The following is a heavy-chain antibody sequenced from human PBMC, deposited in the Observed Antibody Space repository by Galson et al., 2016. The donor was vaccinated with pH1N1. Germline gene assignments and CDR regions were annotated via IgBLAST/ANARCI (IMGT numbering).Heavy chain of an antibody. CDR3: AKVTGYLYGYVDY. CDR1: GCAFDGIA. CDR2: LLWNSGSI. D-gene: IGHD5-18*01. Sequence: SLSLFCAAFGCAFDGIAMPGVVHSSGEGLFWVSRLLWNSGSIGYADSVKGRFTISRDNATNSLYLQMNSLRAEDTALYYCAKVTGYLYGYVDYWG. V-gene: IGHV3-9*01. J-gene: IGHJ4*01.